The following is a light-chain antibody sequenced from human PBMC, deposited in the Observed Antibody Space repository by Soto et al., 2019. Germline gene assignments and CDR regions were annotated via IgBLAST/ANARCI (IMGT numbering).Light chain of an antibody. V-gene: IGKV3-15*01. CDR2: GAS. J-gene: IGKJ1*01. Sequence: DIVMTQSPVTLSVSPGDRATPSCRASQSVGHNLAWFKQKPGQAPRLLIYGASAGATGIPDRFSGSGFGTEFTFTISSLQSEDLAVYYCQQYNNWPRTFGQGTKVEMK. CDR1: QSVGHN. CDR3: QQYNNWPRT.